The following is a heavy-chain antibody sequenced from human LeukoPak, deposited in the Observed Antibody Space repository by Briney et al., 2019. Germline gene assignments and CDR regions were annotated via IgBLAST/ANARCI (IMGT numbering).Heavy chain of an antibody. CDR1: GGSFSGYF. D-gene: IGHD3-10*01. Sequence: SETLSVTCTVFGGSFSGYFWSWIRQPPGKGLEWIGEIIHSGGTNYNPSLKSRVTIPVDTSKNHFSLNLSSVTAADTAVYYCARGQFSYGSGNNWFDPWGQGTLVTVSS. CDR3: ARGQFSYGSGNNWFDP. V-gene: IGHV4-34*01. J-gene: IGHJ5*02. CDR2: IIHSGGT.